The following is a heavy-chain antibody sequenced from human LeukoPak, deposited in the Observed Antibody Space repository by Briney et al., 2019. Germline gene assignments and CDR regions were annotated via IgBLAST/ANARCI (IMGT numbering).Heavy chain of an antibody. CDR2: MNPNSGNA. V-gene: IGHV1-8*01. D-gene: IGHD6-19*01. Sequence: ASVKVSCKASGYTFTSYDINWVRQATGQGLECMGWMNPNSGNAGYAQKFQGRVTMTRNTSISTAYMELSSLRSEDTAVYYCARGLAYSSGWDNYWGQGTLVTVSS. CDR1: GYTFTSYD. CDR3: ARGLAYSSGWDNY. J-gene: IGHJ4*02.